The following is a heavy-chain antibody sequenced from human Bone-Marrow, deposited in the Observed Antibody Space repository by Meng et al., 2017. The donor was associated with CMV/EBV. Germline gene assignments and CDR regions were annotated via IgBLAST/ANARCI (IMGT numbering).Heavy chain of an antibody. CDR3: ASNSPILRFLEWLPYYDY. D-gene: IGHD3-3*01. CDR1: GGSFSGYY. CDR2: INHSGST. V-gene: IGHV4-34*01. Sequence: SETLSLTCAVYGGSFSGYYWSWTRQPPGKGLEWIGEINHSGSTNYNPSLKSRVTISVDTSKNQFSLKLSSVTAADTAVYYCASNSPILRFLEWLPYYDYWGQGTLVTVSS. J-gene: IGHJ4*02.